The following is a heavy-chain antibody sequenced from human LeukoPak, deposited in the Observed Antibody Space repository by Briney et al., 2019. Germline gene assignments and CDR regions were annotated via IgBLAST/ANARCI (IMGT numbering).Heavy chain of an antibody. CDR3: AKDISHRQNRYSGSRDAFDI. J-gene: IGHJ3*02. CDR2: ISSSSSYI. D-gene: IGHD1-26*01. Sequence: GGSLRLSCAASGFTFSSYSMNWVRQAPGKGLEWVSSISSSSSYIYYADSVKGRFTISRDNAKNSLYLQMNSLRADDTAVYYCAKDISHRQNRYSGSRDAFDIWGQGTMVTVSS. CDR1: GFTFSSYS. V-gene: IGHV3-21*01.